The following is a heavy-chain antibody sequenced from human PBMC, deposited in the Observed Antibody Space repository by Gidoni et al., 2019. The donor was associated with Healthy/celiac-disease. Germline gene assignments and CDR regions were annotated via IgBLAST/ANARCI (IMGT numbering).Heavy chain of an antibody. Sequence: EVQLLESGGGLVQPGGSLRLSCAASGFPFSSYAMSWVRQAPGKGLEWVSAISGSGGSTYYADSVKGRFTISRDNSKNTLYLQMNSLRAEDTAVYYCAKPLDDYYYYGMDVWGQGTTVTVSS. CDR3: AKPLDDYYYYGMDV. D-gene: IGHD1-1*01. CDR1: GFPFSSYA. V-gene: IGHV3-23*01. J-gene: IGHJ6*02. CDR2: ISGSGGST.